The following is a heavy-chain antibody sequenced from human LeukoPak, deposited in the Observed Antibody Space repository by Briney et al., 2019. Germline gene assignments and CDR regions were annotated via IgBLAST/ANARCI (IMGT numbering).Heavy chain of an antibody. V-gene: IGHV1-3*01. CDR2: INAGNGNT. Sequence: ASVKVSCKASGYTFTNSAMHWVRQAPGQRLDWMGWINAGNGNTRYSQKFQGRVTITRDTSASTAYMELSSLRSQDTAVYYCARDGGYCSSTSCYAAFDIWGQGTMVTVSS. J-gene: IGHJ3*02. D-gene: IGHD2-2*01. CDR3: ARDGGYCSSTSCYAAFDI. CDR1: GYTFTNSA.